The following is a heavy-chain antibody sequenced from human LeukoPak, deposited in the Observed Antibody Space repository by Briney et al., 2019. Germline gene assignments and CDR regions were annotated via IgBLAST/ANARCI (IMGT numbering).Heavy chain of an antibody. Sequence: GGSLRLSCAASGFIFSSYGMHWVRQAPGKGLEWVAVLSSDGRDKHFGDSVKGRFTISRDNSKNTLDLQMNSLRAEDTAVYYCARDFDQGGAAYYFNYWGQGTLVTV. D-gene: IGHD3-9*01. CDR1: GFIFSSYG. CDR3: ARDFDQGGAAYYFNY. V-gene: IGHV3-30*19. J-gene: IGHJ4*02. CDR2: LSSDGRDK.